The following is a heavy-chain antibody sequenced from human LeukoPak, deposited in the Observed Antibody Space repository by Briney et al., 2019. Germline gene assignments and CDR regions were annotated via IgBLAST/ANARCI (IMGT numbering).Heavy chain of an antibody. Sequence: ASVKVSCKASGYTFTSYDITWVRQAPGQGLEWMGWISAHKGYTKYSQRVQGGVVLTADTSTTTAYMELRSLRSDDTAVYYCARGGVDDYGGNGPFDYWGQGTLVTVSP. V-gene: IGHV1-18*01. J-gene: IGHJ4*02. CDR2: ISAHKGYT. CDR3: ARGGVDDYGGNGPFDY. D-gene: IGHD4-23*01. CDR1: GYTFTSYD.